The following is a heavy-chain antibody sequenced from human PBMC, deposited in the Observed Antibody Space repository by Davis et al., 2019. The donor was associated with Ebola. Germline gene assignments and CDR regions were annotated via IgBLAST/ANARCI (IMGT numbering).Heavy chain of an antibody. CDR2: IYYSGST. CDR3: ARLGTAMVFNGMDV. J-gene: IGHJ6*02. CDR1: GGSISSYY. Sequence: SETLSLTCTVSGGSISSYYWSWIRQPPGKGLEWIGYIYYSGSTNYNPSLKSRVTISVDTSKNQFSLKLSSVTAADTAVYYCARLGTAMVFNGMDVWGQGTTVTVSS. V-gene: IGHV4-59*08. D-gene: IGHD5-18*01.